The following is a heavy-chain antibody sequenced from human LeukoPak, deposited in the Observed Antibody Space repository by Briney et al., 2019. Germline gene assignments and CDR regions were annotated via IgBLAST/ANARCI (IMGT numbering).Heavy chain of an antibody. J-gene: IGHJ6*03. CDR2: ISGSGGST. D-gene: IGHD3-10*01. Sequence: PSGGSLRLSCAASGFTFSSYAMSWVRQAPGKGLEWVSAISGSGGSTYYADSVKGRFTISRDNSKNTLYLQMNSLRAEDTAVYYCAKVPGWGTGYYYYYMDVWGKGTTVTVSS. CDR1: GFTFSSYA. V-gene: IGHV3-23*01. CDR3: AKVPGWGTGYYYYYMDV.